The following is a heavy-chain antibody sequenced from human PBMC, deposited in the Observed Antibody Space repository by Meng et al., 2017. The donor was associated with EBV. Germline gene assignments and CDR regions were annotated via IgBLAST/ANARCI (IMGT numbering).Heavy chain of an antibody. CDR3: ARDSGGFDY. CDR2: IYSGGST. D-gene: IGHD6-19*01. V-gene: IGHV3-53*01. CDR1: GFTVSSNY. Sequence: LLVDSGCGFLPCCGSLRLSCAAPGFTVSSNYMSWVRQAPGKGLEWVSVIYSGGSTYYADSVKGRFTISRDNSKNTLYPQMNSLRAEDTAVYYCARDSGGFDYWGQGTLVTVSS. J-gene: IGHJ4*02.